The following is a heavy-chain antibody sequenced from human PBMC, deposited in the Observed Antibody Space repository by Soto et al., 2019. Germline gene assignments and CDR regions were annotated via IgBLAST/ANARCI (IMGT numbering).Heavy chain of an antibody. D-gene: IGHD2-15*01. V-gene: IGHV5-10-1*01. CDR2: IDPSDSYT. J-gene: IGHJ4*02. CDR3: ARPLSYCSGGSCFSGPFDY. CDR1: GYSFTSYW. Sequence: GESLKISCKGSGYSFTSYWISWVRQMPGKGLEWMGRIDPSDSYTTYSPSFKGHVTISADKSITTAYLQWSSLEASDTAMYFCARPLSYCSGGSCFSGPFDYWGQGTLVTVSS.